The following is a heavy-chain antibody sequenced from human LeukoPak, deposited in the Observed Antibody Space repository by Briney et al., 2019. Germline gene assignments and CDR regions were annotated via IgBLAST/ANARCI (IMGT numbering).Heavy chain of an antibody. J-gene: IGHJ4*02. D-gene: IGHD3-16*02. CDR2: INPSGGST. CDR1: GYTFTSYY. Sequence: GASVKVSCKSSGYTFTSYYMRWVRQAPGQGLEWMGIINPSGGSTSYAQKFQGRVTMTRDTSTSTVYMELSSLRSEDTAVYYCATGVVKRLGELSHFDYWGQGTLVTVSS. CDR3: ATGVVKRLGELSHFDY. V-gene: IGHV1-46*01.